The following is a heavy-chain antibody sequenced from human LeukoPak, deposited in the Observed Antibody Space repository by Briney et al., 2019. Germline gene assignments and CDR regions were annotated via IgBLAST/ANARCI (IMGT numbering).Heavy chain of an antibody. CDR2: IYHSGST. D-gene: IGHD2-8*02. V-gene: IGHV4-30-2*01. CDR3: AAEDAGGWRFDY. CDR1: GGSISSGAYS. J-gene: IGHJ4*02. Sequence: PSQTLSLTCAVSGGSISSGAYSWSWIRQPPGRNLEWIGYIYHSGSTSYNPSLKSRVTISVDRSKNRFSLELNSVTVADTAVYFCAAEDAGGWRFDYWGQGILVTVSS.